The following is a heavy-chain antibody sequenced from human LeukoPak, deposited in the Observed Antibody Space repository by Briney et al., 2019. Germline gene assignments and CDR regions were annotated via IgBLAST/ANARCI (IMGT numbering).Heavy chain of an antibody. J-gene: IGHJ3*02. CDR3: ASHKRITMVRGWAFDI. V-gene: IGHV4-30-4*01. CDR2: IYYSGST. D-gene: IGHD3-10*01. CDR1: GGSISSGDYY. Sequence: SETLSLTCTVSGGSISSGDYYWSWIRQPPGKGLEWIGYIYYSGSTYYNPSLKSLVTISVDKSKNQFSLKLSSVTAADTAVYYCASHKRITMVRGWAFDIWGQGTMVTVSS.